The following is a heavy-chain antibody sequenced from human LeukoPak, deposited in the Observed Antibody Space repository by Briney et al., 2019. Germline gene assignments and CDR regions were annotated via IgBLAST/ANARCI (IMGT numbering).Heavy chain of an antibody. Sequence: SETLSLTCTVSGGSISSGSYYWSWIRQPAGKGLEWIGRIYTSGSTNYNPSLKSRVTISVGTSKNQFSLKLSSVTAADTAVYYCARSSWSGYYNGEIYYFDYWGQGTLVTVSS. D-gene: IGHD3-3*01. J-gene: IGHJ4*02. CDR2: IYTSGST. V-gene: IGHV4-61*02. CDR1: GGSISSGSYY. CDR3: ARSSWSGYYNGEIYYFDY.